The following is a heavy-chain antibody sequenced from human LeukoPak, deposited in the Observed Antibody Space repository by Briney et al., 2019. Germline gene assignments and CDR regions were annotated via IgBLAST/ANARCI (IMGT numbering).Heavy chain of an antibody. CDR3: ARAKPVWWLPRRYYYYYMDV. CDR1: GYSISSGYY. Sequence: SKTLSLTCAVSGYSISSGYYWGWIRQPPGKGLEWIGEINHSGSTNYNPSLKSRVTISVDTSKNQFSLKLSSVTAADTAVYYCARAKPVWWLPRRYYYYYMDVWGKGTTVTVSS. V-gene: IGHV4-38-2*01. CDR2: INHSGST. J-gene: IGHJ6*03. D-gene: IGHD5-12*01.